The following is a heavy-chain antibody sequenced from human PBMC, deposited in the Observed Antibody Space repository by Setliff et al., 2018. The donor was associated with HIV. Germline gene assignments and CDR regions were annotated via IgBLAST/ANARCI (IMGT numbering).Heavy chain of an antibody. D-gene: IGHD3-9*01. CDR3: ARDQRVLRYFDWSNNALDF. J-gene: IGHJ4*02. Sequence: HPGGSLRLSCAASGFTFSSYEMNWVRQAPGRGLEWISYISASGRTIYYADSVKGRFTISRDNAKNSLYLQMNSLRAEDTAVYYCARDQRVLRYFDWSNNALDFWGQGTLVTVSS. CDR1: GFTFSSYE. CDR2: ISASGRTI. V-gene: IGHV3-48*03.